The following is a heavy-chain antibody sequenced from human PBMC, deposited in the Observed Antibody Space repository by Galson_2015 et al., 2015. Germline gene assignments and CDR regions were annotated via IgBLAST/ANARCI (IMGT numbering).Heavy chain of an antibody. V-gene: IGHV1-3*01. CDR3: ARDTDYYDSSGYYYEGEGFDY. CDR2: INAGNGNT. D-gene: IGHD3-22*01. Sequence: SVKVSCKASGYTFTSYAMHWVRQAPGQRLEWMGWINAGNGNTKFSQKFQGRVTITRDTSASTAYMELSSLRSEDTAVYYCARDTDYYDSSGYYYEGEGFDYWGQGTLVTVSS. CDR1: GYTFTSYA. J-gene: IGHJ4*02.